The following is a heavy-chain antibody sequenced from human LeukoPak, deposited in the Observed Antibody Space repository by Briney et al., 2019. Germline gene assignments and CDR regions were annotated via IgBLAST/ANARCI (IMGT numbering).Heavy chain of an antibody. CDR3: ARSGRGGAFDI. J-gene: IGHJ3*02. Sequence: GGSLRLSCAASGFTFSSYWMSWVRQAPGKGLEWVSYISSSSSTIYYADSVKGRFTISRDNAKNSLYLQMNSLRAEDTAVYYCARSGRGGAFDIWGHGTMVTVSS. CDR1: GFTFSSYW. V-gene: IGHV3-48*01. D-gene: IGHD1-26*01. CDR2: ISSSSSTI.